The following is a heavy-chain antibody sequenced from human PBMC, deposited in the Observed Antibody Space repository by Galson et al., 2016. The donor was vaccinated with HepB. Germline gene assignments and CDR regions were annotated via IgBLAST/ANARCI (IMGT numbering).Heavy chain of an antibody. CDR2: IYNSGST. V-gene: IGHV4-39*01. Sequence: SETLSLTCTVSGGSISSTNYYWGWIRQPPGKGLEWIGSIYNSGSTYYNPSLKSRVTISVDTSKNKFSLKLSSGTAADTAVYFCATQDSSRGRVDNWGQGTLVTVSS. D-gene: IGHD3-22*01. CDR1: GGSISSTNYY. CDR3: ATQDSSRGRVDN. J-gene: IGHJ4*02.